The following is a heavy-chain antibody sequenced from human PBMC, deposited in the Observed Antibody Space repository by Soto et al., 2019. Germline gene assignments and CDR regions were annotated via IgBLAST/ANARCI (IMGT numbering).Heavy chain of an antibody. J-gene: IGHJ6*04. CDR3: AKRPKAGRPVDV. V-gene: IGHV3-23*01. CDR2: INPSGDTT. Sequence: EVQLSESGGGLVQPGGSLRLSCAASGFTFTSYSMSWVRQAPGKGLEWVSAINPSGDTTYYADSVKGRLTISRDNSKNRLYLQMDSLRAEDTAIYYCAKRPKAGRPVDVWGKGTTVTVSS. D-gene: IGHD6-6*01. CDR1: GFTFTSYS.